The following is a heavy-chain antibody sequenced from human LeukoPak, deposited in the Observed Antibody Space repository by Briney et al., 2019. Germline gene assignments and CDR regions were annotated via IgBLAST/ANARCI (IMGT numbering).Heavy chain of an antibody. J-gene: IGHJ4*02. D-gene: IGHD6-13*01. Sequence: GASVKVSCKASGYTFTSYGISWVRQAPGQGLERMGWISAYNGNTDYAQKFQGRVTMTTDTSTGTAYMELKSLRSDDTAVYYCARDRSSSDYWGQGTLITVSS. CDR3: ARDRSSSDY. CDR1: GYTFTSYG. CDR2: ISAYNGNT. V-gene: IGHV1-18*01.